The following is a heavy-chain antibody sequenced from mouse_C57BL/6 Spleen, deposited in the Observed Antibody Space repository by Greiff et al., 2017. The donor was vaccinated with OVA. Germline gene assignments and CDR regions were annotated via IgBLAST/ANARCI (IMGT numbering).Heavy chain of an antibody. J-gene: IGHJ4*01. D-gene: IGHD2-5*01. CDR2: ISSGSSTI. CDR3: ARSYSNGAMDY. CDR1: GFTFSDYG. V-gene: IGHV5-17*01. Sequence: EVKVVESGGGLVKPGGSLKLSCAASGFTFSDYGMHWVRQAPEKGLEWVAYISSGSSTIYYADTVKGRFTISRDNAKNTLFLQMTSLRSEDTAMYYCARSYSNGAMDYWGQGTSVTVSS.